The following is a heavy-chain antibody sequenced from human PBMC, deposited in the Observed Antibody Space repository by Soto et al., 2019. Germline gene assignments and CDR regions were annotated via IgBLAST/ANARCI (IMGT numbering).Heavy chain of an antibody. CDR3: ARTASCGGGSCAPGGGYEYYGMDV. Sequence: QVQLVESGGGVVQPGRSLRLSCAASGFTFSSYAMHWVRQAPGKGLEWMAVISYDGSNKYYADSVKGGFTISRDNSKNTVXXQXDXXRAEGTAVYYCARTASCGGGSCAPGGGYEYYGMDVWGQGTTVTVSS. CDR2: ISYDGSNK. V-gene: IGHV3-30-3*01. D-gene: IGHD2-15*01. CDR1: GFTFSSYA. J-gene: IGHJ6*02.